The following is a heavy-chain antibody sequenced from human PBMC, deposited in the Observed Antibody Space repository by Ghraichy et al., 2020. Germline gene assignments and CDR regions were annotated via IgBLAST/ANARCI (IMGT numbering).Heavy chain of an antibody. CDR2: IYYSGST. CDR1: GGSISSSSYY. J-gene: IGHJ4*02. Sequence: SQTLSLTCTVSGGSISSSSYYWGWIRQPPGKGLEWIGSIYYSGSTYYNPSLKSRVTISVDTSKNQFSLKLSSVTAADTAVYYCARHGGGGWYLMHAYFDYWGQGTLVTVSS. CDR3: ARHGGGGWYLMHAYFDY. D-gene: IGHD2-15*01. V-gene: IGHV4-39*01.